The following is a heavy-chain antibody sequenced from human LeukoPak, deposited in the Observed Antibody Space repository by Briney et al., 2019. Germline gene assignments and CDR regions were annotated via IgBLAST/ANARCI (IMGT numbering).Heavy chain of an antibody. D-gene: IGHD2-2*02. J-gene: IGHJ3*02. Sequence: PGGSLRLSCAASGFTFDDYGMSGVRHAPGKGLEWVFGVNWNGGSTGYADSVKGRFTISRDNAKNSLYLQMNSLRAEDTALYYCARRDIVVVPAAIFGAFDIWGQGTMVTVSS. CDR3: ARRDIVVVPAAIFGAFDI. CDR2: VNWNGGST. V-gene: IGHV3-20*04. CDR1: GFTFDDYG.